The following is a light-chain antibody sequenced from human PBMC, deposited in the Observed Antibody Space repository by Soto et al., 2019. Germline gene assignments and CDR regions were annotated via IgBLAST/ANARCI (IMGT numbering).Light chain of an antibody. CDR1: QSISSW. CDR3: QQYNSYPRT. J-gene: IGKJ2*02. CDR2: KAS. Sequence: DIQMTQSPSTLSSSVGDRATLSCRASQSISSWLAWYQQKPGNAPTLLIYKASKIESGVPARFSGSGSGTEFTLTISSLQPDDFATYYCQQYNSYPRTFGQGTKLEIK. V-gene: IGKV1-5*03.